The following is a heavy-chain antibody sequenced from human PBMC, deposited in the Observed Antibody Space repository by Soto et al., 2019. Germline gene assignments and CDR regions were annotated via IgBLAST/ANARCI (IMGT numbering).Heavy chain of an antibody. V-gene: IGHV3-15*07. J-gene: IGHJ4*02. Sequence: EVQLVESGGGLVKPGGSLRLSCAASGFSFTNTWMHWVRQAPGKGLEWVGRIKSRGDGDTTDYAAPVKGRFTISRDDSGDSLYVEMSSLKSEDTAVYCCATYYDFGSGDHPQWGRGILVIVSS. CDR3: ATYYDFGSGDHPQ. CDR1: GFSFTNTW. D-gene: IGHD3-3*01. CDR2: IKSRGDGDTT.